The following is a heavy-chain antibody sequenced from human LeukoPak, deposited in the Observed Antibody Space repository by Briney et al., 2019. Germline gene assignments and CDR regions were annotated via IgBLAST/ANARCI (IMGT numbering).Heavy chain of an antibody. Sequence: SETLSLTCAVYGGSFSGYYWSWIRQPPGKGLEWIGEINHSGSTNYNPSLKSRVTISVDTSKNQFSLKLSSVTAADTAVYYCARQFYRSSWYFDLWGRGPLVTVSS. CDR2: INHSGST. CDR3: ARQFYRSSWYFDL. J-gene: IGHJ2*01. CDR1: GGSFSGYY. V-gene: IGHV4-34*01. D-gene: IGHD6-13*01.